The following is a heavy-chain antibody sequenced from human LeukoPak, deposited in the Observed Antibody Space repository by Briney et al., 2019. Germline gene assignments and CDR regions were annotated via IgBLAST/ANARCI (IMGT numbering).Heavy chain of an antibody. CDR1: GFTFSSYV. Sequence: PGGSLRLSCAASGFTFSSYVMSWVRQAPGKGLEWVSAISGSGGSTYYADSVKGRFTISRDNSKNTLYLQMNSLRAEDTAVYYCAKGLGYCSGGSCYSSLTFFPIDFDYWGQGTLVTVSS. CDR3: AKGLGYCSGGSCYSSLTFFPIDFDY. J-gene: IGHJ4*02. CDR2: ISGSGGST. D-gene: IGHD2-15*01. V-gene: IGHV3-23*01.